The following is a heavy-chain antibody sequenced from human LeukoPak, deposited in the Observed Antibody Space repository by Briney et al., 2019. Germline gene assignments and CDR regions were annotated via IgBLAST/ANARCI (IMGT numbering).Heavy chain of an antibody. CDR3: AREIRRGDFNDNGVGWFDP. CDR1: GYTFTSYY. Sequence: ASVKVSCKASGYTFTSYYMHWVRQAPGQGLEWMGIINPSGGSTSYAQKFQGRVTMTRDTSTSTVYMELSSLRSEDTAVYYCAREIRRGDFNDNGVGWFDPWGQGTLVTVSS. V-gene: IGHV1-46*01. CDR2: INPSGGST. D-gene: IGHD4-17*01. J-gene: IGHJ5*02.